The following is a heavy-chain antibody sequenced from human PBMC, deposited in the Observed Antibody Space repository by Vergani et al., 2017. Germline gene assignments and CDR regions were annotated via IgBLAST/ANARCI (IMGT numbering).Heavy chain of an antibody. CDR1: GFTFRNYA. D-gene: IGHD5-12*01. CDR3: TKGSVYYHDSAGHGYDPYTGFDL. CDR2: ISDNGGTT. Sequence: VQLLESGGGLAQPGGSLRLSCAASGFTFRNYAMTWVRQAPGKGLEWVSIISDNGGTTYYADSVKGRFTISRDNAKNSLFLEMNSLRFEDTAVYFCTKGSVYYHDSAGHGYDPYTGFDLWGQGTLVTVSS. V-gene: IGHV3-23*01. J-gene: IGHJ3*01.